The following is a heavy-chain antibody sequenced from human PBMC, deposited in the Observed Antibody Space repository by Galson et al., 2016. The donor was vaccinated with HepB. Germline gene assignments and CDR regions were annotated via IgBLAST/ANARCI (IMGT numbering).Heavy chain of an antibody. J-gene: IGHJ6*02. D-gene: IGHD6-13*01. CDR1: GGTFSSYA. CDR3: ARGAAAGMGYYYYYGMDV. Sequence: SVKVSCKASGGTFSSYAISWVRQAPGQGLEWMGGIIPIFGTANYAQKFQGRVTITADESTSTAYMELSSLISEDTAVYYCARGAAAGMGYYYYYGMDVWGQGTTVTVSS. V-gene: IGHV1-69*13. CDR2: IIPIFGTA.